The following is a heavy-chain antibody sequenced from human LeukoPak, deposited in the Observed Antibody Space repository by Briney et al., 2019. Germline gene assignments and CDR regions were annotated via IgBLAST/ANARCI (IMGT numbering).Heavy chain of an antibody. V-gene: IGHV3-30*04. CDR3: ARGGYDSSGYYYGVDY. CDR1: GFTFSSYA. J-gene: IGHJ4*02. CDR2: ISYDGSNK. D-gene: IGHD3-22*01. Sequence: GRSLRLSCAASGFTFSSYAMHWVRQAPGKGLEWVAVISYDGSNKYYADSVKGRFTISRDNSKNTLYLQMNSLGAEDTAVYYCARGGYDSSGYYYGVDYWGQGTLVTVSS.